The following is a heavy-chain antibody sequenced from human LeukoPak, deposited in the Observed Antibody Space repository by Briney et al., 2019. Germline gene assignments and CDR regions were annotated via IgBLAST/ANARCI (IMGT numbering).Heavy chain of an antibody. CDR3: ARDRGYSYEFDY. D-gene: IGHD5-18*01. Sequence: GGSLRLSCAASGFTFSSYSMNWVRQAPGKGLGWVSSIISSSSYIYYADSVKGRFTISRDNAKNSLYLQMNSLRAEDTAVYYCARDRGYSYEFDYWGQGTLVTVSS. V-gene: IGHV3-21*01. CDR1: GFTFSSYS. J-gene: IGHJ4*02. CDR2: IISSSSYI.